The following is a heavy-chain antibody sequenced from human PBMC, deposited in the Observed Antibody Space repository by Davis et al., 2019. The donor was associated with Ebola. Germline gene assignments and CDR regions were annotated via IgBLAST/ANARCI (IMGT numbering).Heavy chain of an antibody. CDR3: ARLGDSRAWYRAY. Sequence: HTGGSLRLSCAASGSTFRNYWMHWVRPATGKGMVWVARINGEGYSIDYADSVEGRFTISRDNAKNTLYLQMNSLRGEDTAVYYCARLGDSRAWYRAYWGQGTLVTVSS. V-gene: IGHV3-74*01. CDR2: INGEGYSI. J-gene: IGHJ4*02. D-gene: IGHD6-19*01. CDR1: GSTFRNYW.